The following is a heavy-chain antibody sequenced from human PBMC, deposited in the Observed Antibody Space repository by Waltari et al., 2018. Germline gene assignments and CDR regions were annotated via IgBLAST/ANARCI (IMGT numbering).Heavy chain of an antibody. J-gene: IGHJ3*02. CDR3: ASASEGWDDAFDI. V-gene: IGHV4-34*01. D-gene: IGHD6-19*01. CDR2: INHSGRT. CDR1: GGSFSGYY. Sequence: QVQLQQWGAGLLKPSETLSLTCAVYGGSFSGYYWSWIRQPPGKGLEWIGEINHSGRTNYTPSRKSRVTISVDTSKNQFSLKLSSVTAADTAVYYCASASEGWDDAFDIWGQGTMVTVSS.